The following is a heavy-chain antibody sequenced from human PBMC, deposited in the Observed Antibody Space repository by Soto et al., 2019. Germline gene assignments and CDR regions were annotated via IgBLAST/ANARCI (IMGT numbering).Heavy chain of an antibody. CDR3: ARDSGYYFNGYYGMDV. D-gene: IGHD3-22*01. V-gene: IGHV1-2*04. CDR2: INPNSGGT. CDR1: GYTFTGYY. J-gene: IGHJ6*02. Sequence: ASVKVSCKASGYTFTGYYMHWVRQAPGQGLEWMGWINPNSGGTNYAQKFQGWVTMTRDTSISTAYMELSRLRSDDTAVYYCARDSGYYFNGYYGMDVWGQGTTVTVSS.